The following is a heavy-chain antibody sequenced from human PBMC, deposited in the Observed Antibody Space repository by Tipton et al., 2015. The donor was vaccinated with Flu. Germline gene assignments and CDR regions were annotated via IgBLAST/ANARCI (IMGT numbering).Heavy chain of an antibody. D-gene: IGHD3-3*01. Sequence: TLSLTCTVSGGSISSYYWSWIRQPAGKGLEWIGRIYTSGSTSYNPSLKSRVTMSVDTSKNQFSLKLISVTAADTAVYYCARVSPGVESWFDPWGQGTLVTVSS. J-gene: IGHJ5*02. CDR3: ARVSPGVESWFDP. CDR1: GGSISSYY. CDR2: IYTSGST. V-gene: IGHV4-4*07.